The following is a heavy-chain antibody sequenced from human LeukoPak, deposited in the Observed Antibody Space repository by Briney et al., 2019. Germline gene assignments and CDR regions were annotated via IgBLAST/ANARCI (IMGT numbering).Heavy chain of an antibody. V-gene: IGHV3-74*01. CDR3: AKDILTGYYKPAHDAFDI. CDR2: INSDGSST. D-gene: IGHD3-9*01. Sequence: GGSLRLSCAASGFTFSSYWMHWVRQAPGKGWVWVSRINSDGSSTSYADSVKGRFTISRDNAKNTLYLQMNSLRAEDTAVYYCAKDILTGYYKPAHDAFDIWGQGTMVTVSS. CDR1: GFTFSSYW. J-gene: IGHJ3*02.